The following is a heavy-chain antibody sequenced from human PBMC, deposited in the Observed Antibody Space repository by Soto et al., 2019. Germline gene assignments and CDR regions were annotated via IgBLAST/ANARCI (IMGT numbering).Heavy chain of an antibody. Sequence: EVQLAASGGGLVQPGGSLGLSCAASGVTFGNYWMSWVPQAPGKEPERVANITVDGSAKYYVDSVKGRFIISRDNAKDSLYLQMNSLRAEDTAVYYWARDRGWHTFDYWGQGSLVTVSS. CDR2: ITVDGSAK. D-gene: IGHD3-10*01. CDR3: ARDRGWHTFDY. CDR1: GVTFGNYW. J-gene: IGHJ4*02. V-gene: IGHV3-7*03.